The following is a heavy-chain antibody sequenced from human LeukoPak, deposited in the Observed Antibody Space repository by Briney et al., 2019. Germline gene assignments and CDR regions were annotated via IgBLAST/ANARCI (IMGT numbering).Heavy chain of an antibody. Sequence: GGSLRLSCAASGFTFSDYYMSWIRQAPGKGLEWVAVISYDGSNKYYADSVKGRFTISRDNSKNTLYLQMNSLRAEDTAVYYCAKALGYCTNGVCYGGDYWGQGTLVTVSS. CDR1: GFTFSDYY. D-gene: IGHD2-8*01. J-gene: IGHJ4*02. CDR2: ISYDGSNK. V-gene: IGHV3-30*18. CDR3: AKALGYCTNGVCYGGDY.